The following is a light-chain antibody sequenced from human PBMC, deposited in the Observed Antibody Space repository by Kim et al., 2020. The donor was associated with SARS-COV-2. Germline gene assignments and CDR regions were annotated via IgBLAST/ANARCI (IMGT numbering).Light chain of an antibody. CDR2: YDS. J-gene: IGLJ3*02. CDR1: NIGSKS. Sequence: APGKTASITCGGNNIGSKSVHWYQQKRGQAPVLVIYYDSDRPSGIPERFSGSNSGNTDTLTISRVEGGDEADYYCQVWDSSSDHRVFGGGTQLTVL. CDR3: QVWDSSSDHRV. V-gene: IGLV3-21*04.